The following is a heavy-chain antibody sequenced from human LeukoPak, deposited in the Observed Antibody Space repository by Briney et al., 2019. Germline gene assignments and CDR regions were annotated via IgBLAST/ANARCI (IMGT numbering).Heavy chain of an antibody. D-gene: IGHD3-22*01. CDR1: GDSVSTNSAT. V-gene: IGHV6-1*01. Sequence: SQTLSLTCAISGDSVSTNSATWTWLRQSPSRGLEWLGRTYYRSKWYNDYAVSMKSRITINPDTSKNQFSLKLSSVTAADTAVYYCASRGGYYDSSGDPFDSWGQGTLVTVSS. CDR2: TYYRSKWYN. J-gene: IGHJ4*02. CDR3: ASRGGYYDSSGDPFDS.